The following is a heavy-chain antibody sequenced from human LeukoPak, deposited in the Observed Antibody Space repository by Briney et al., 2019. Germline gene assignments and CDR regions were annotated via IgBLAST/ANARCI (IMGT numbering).Heavy chain of an antibody. V-gene: IGHV4-4*07. CDR2: IYSSGST. CDR1: GGSIRTYY. D-gene: IGHD4-17*01. J-gene: IGHJ4*02. Sequence: SETLSLTCTVSGGSIRTYYWSWIRQPAGKGLEWIGRIYSSGSTNYNPSLKSRVTMSVDTSKNQFSLKLSSVTAADTAVYYCARTGDSGDPFDYWGQGTLVTVSS. CDR3: ARTGDSGDPFDY.